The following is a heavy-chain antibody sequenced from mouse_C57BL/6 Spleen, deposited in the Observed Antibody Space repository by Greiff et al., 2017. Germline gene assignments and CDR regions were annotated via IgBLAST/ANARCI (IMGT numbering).Heavy chain of an antibody. V-gene: IGHV1-26*01. CDR3: ARGRDGYYGAMDY. Sequence: VQLQQSGPELVKPGASVKISCKASGYTFTDYYMNWVKQSHGKSLEWIGDINPNNGGTSYNQKFKGKATLTVDKSSSTAYMELRSLTSEDSAVYYCARGRDGYYGAMDYWGQGTSVTVSS. CDR2: INPNNGGT. CDR1: GYTFTDYY. D-gene: IGHD2-3*01. J-gene: IGHJ4*01.